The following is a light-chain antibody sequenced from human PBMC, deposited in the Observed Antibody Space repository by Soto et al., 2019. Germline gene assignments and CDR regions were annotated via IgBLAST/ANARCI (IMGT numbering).Light chain of an antibody. CDR3: QQRSNWPIT. Sequence: DIQMTQSPSSLSASVVDRVTITCLASQSISSYLNWYQQKPGKAPKLLIYAASSLQSGVPSRFSGSGSGTDFTLTISSLEPEDFAVYYCQQRSNWPITFGQGTRLEIK. CDR2: AAS. CDR1: QSISSY. J-gene: IGKJ5*01. V-gene: IGKV1-39*01.